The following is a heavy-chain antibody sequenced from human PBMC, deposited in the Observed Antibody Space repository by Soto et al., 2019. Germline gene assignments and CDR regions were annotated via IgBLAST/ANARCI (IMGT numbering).Heavy chain of an antibody. J-gene: IGHJ5*01. CDR2: INHSGRV. D-gene: IGHD3-22*01. CDR1: GGSFSGHS. CDR3: STRAYDTNGYYRFDP. V-gene: IGHV4-34*01. Sequence: QVQLQQWGAGLLKPSETLSLTCAVYGGSFSGHSWTWIRQSPGKGLELIGDINHSGRVNYSPSLKSRVTISLDTSKNQFSQTLTAVTAADTAMYYCSTRAYDTNGYYRFDPWGQGTLVTVSS.